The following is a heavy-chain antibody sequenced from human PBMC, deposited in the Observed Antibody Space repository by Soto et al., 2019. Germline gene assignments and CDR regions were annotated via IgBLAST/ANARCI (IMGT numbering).Heavy chain of an antibody. CDR1: GGSISSSSYY. Sequence: SETLCLTCTVSGGSISSSSYYWGWIRQPPGKGLEWIGSIYYSGSTYYNPSLKSRVTISVDTSKNQFSLKLSSVTAADTAVYYCARSIAARQIYYFDYCGQGTLVIVSA. CDR3: ARSIAARQIYYFDY. D-gene: IGHD6-6*01. CDR2: IYYSGST. J-gene: IGHJ4*02. V-gene: IGHV4-39*01.